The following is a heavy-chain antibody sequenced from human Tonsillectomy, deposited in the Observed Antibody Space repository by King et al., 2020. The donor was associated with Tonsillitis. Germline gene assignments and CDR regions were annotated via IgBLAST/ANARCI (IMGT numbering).Heavy chain of an antibody. J-gene: IGHJ4*02. CDR3: AKDMEATGIAAAGGFDY. CDR2: ISWNSVYI. V-gene: IGHV3-9*01. D-gene: IGHD6-13*01. CDR1: VFTFDDYA. Sequence: VQLVESGGGLVQPGRSLRLSCAASVFTFDDYAMHWVRQAPGKGLEWVSGISWNSVYIGYADSVKGRFTISRDNAKNSLYLQMNSLRAEDTALYYCAKDMEATGIAAAGGFDYWGQGTLVTVSS.